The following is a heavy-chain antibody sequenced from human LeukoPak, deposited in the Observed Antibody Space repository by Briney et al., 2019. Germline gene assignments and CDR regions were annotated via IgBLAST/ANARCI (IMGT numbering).Heavy chain of an antibody. CDR3: ASLEYSSGRYAFDY. V-gene: IGHV3-30*02. J-gene: IGHJ4*02. CDR2: IRYDGSNK. CDR1: GFTFSSYE. Sequence: GGSLRLSCAASGFTFSSYEMNWVRQAPGKGLEWVAFIRYDGSNKYYADSVKGRFTISRDNAKNSLYLQMNSLRAEDTAVYYCASLEYSSGRYAFDYWGQGTLVTVSS. D-gene: IGHD6-19*01.